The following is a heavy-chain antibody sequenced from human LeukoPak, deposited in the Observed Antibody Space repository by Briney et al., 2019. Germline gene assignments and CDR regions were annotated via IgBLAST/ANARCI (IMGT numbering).Heavy chain of an antibody. D-gene: IGHD5-12*01. V-gene: IGHV1-18*01. J-gene: IGHJ4*02. CDR3: ARDRSGYPPRGYYFDY. Sequence: ASVKVSCKASGYTFTSYGISWVRQAPGQGLEWMGWISAYNGNTNYAQKLQGRVTMTTDTSTSTAYMELRSLRSDDTAVYYCARDRSGYPPRGYYFDYWGQGTLVTGSS. CDR2: ISAYNGNT. CDR1: GYTFTSYG.